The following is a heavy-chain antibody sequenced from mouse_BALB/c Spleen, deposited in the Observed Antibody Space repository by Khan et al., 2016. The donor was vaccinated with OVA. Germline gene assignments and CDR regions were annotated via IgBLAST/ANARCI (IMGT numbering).Heavy chain of an antibody. D-gene: IGHD1-2*01. Sequence: DVQLVESGPDLVKPSQSLSLTCTVTGYSITSGYGWNWIRQFPGNKLEWMGYISYSGSTNYNLSPKSRISIIRNTSKNQFFQKLNSVTTEDTATYYCARTARIKYGVQVTTLTVSS. J-gene: IGHJ2*01. V-gene: IGHV3-1*02. CDR3: ARTARIKY. CDR2: ISYSGST. CDR1: GYSITSGYG.